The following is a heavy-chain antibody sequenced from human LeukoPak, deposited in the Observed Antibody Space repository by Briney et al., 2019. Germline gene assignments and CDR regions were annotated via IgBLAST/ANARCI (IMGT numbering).Heavy chain of an antibody. V-gene: IGHV3-11*01. CDR1: GFTFIDFY. J-gene: IGHJ5*02. CDR2: IIIAGNSV. D-gene: IGHD2-21*01. Sequence: GGPLRPSCVATGFTFIDFYMSWIRQAPGKGLKGIAYIIIAGNSVHYADSVMGRFTISRDNAKKSLYLQMNSLRDDDTAVYYCARNLGYCVGEKCYYFDPWGQGTLVTVSS. CDR3: ARNLGYCVGEKCYYFDP.